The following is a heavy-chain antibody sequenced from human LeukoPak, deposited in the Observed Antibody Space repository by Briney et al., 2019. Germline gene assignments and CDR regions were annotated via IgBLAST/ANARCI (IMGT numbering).Heavy chain of an antibody. CDR2: IWYDGSNK. D-gene: IGHD3-22*01. J-gene: IGHJ4*02. CDR1: GFTFSSYG. Sequence: GGSLRLSCAASGFTFSSYGMHWVRQAPGKGLEWVAVIWYDGSNKHYADSVKGRFTISRDNSKNTLYLQMNSLRAEDTAVYYCASAYDSSGYYDFDYWGQGTLVTVSS. CDR3: ASAYDSSGYYDFDY. V-gene: IGHV3-33*01.